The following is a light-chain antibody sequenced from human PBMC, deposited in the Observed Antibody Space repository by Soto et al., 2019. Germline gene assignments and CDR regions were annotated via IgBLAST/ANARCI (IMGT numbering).Light chain of an antibody. CDR3: QQYGSSPPRT. CDR2: GAS. V-gene: IGKV3-20*01. Sequence: EIVLTQSPGTLSLSPGERATLSCRASQSVSSSYLAWYQQKPGQAPRLLIYGASSRATGIPDRFSGSGSGTYFTLTISRLEPEDCAVYYCQQYGSSPPRTYGQGTKVEIK. J-gene: IGKJ1*01. CDR1: QSVSSSY.